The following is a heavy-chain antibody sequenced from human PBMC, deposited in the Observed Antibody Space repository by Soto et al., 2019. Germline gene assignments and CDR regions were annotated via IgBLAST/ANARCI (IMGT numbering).Heavy chain of an antibody. CDR1: GGSISGSSYY. V-gene: IGHV4-61*01. CDR2: TYFTGTT. CDR3: AREGRRISMIRGFDS. D-gene: IGHD3-10*01. J-gene: IGHJ4*02. Sequence: QVQLQESGPGLMKPSETLSLTCTVSGGSISGSSYYWTWIRQPPGKGLEWIGYTYFTGTTDYNPSLKSRVTISADPSKNQFSLTLTSATAADTAVYYCAREGRRISMIRGFDSWGQGILVTVSS.